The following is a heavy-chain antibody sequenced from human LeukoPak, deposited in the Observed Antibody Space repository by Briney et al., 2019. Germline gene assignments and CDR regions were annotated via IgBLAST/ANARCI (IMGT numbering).Heavy chain of an antibody. CDR3: ARYVLLWFGELPTDAFDI. Sequence: SETLSLTCAVYGGSFSGYYWSWIRQPPGKGLEWIGEINHSGSTNYNPSLKSRVTISVDTSKNQFSPKLSSVTAADTAVYYCARYVLLWFGELPTDAFDIWGQGTMVTVSS. CDR1: GGSFSGYY. D-gene: IGHD3-10*01. J-gene: IGHJ3*02. CDR2: INHSGST. V-gene: IGHV4-34*01.